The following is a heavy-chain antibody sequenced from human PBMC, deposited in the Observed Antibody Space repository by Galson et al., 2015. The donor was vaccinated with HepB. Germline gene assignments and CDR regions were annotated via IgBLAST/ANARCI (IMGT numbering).Heavy chain of an antibody. CDR3: AREGGYCSSTYCPIYGMDV. V-gene: IGHV3-21*01. CDR1: GFTFSSYR. CDR2: SSSSGADYI. D-gene: IGHD2-2*01. Sequence: SLRLSCAASGFTFSSYRLNWVRQAPGKGLEWASCSSSSGADYIYYADSVRGRFTISRDNAKNSLYLQMNSLRAEDTAVYFRAREGGYCSSTYCPIYGMDVWGQGTTVTVSS. J-gene: IGHJ6*02.